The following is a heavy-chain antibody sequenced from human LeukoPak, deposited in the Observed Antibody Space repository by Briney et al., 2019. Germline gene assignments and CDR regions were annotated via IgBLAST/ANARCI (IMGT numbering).Heavy chain of an antibody. CDR1: GGTFSSYA. Sequence: ASVKVSCKASGGTFSSYAISWVRQAPGQRLEWMGRIIPILGIANYAQKFQGGVTITADKSTSTAYMELSSLRSEDTAVYYCARDLFRGVVVITTAFDIWGQGTMVTVSS. D-gene: IGHD3-22*01. V-gene: IGHV1-69*04. J-gene: IGHJ3*02. CDR2: IIPILGIA. CDR3: ARDLFRGVVVITTAFDI.